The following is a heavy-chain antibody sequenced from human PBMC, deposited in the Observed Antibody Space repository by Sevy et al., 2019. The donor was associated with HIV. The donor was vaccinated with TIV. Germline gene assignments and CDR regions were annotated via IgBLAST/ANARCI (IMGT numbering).Heavy chain of an antibody. V-gene: IGHV4-59*01. D-gene: IGHD6-6*01. CDR1: GGSISSYY. Sequence: SETLSLTCTVSGGSISSYYWSWIRQPPGKGLEWIGYIYYSGSTNYNPSLKSRVTISVDTSKNQFSLKLSSVTAADTAVYYCAREKGSIAARTGAYYYGMDVWGQGTTVTVSS. J-gene: IGHJ6*02. CDR3: AREKGSIAARTGAYYYGMDV. CDR2: IYYSGST.